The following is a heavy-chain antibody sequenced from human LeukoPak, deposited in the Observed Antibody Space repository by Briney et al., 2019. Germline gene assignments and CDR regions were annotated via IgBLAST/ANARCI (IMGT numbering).Heavy chain of an antibody. J-gene: IGHJ5*01. Sequence: ASLKASCTASVYTFTSYYMHCVRQARGKRLEWMGIINPSGCSTSYVQKLQGTVTMTRDTSSSTVYMEPSYLRSEGPPVHYFSRGQIRFFEWLFNDRPWFDPGREGLLVAVSA. CDR1: VYTFTSYY. V-gene: IGHV1-46*01. CDR2: INPSGCST. CDR3: SRGQIRFFEWLFNDRPWFDP. D-gene: IGHD3-3*01.